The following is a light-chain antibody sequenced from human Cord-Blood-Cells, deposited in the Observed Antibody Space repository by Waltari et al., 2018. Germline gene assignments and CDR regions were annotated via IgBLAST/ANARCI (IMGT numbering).Light chain of an antibody. CDR2: KAS. V-gene: IGKV1-5*03. J-gene: IGKJ1*01. CDR3: QQYNSYSGT. CDR1: QSISSW. Sequence: IQMTQSPPTLSASVGDRVPITCRASQSISSWLAWYQQKPGKAPKLLIYKASSLESGVPSRFSGSGSGTEFTLTISSLQPDDFATYYCQQYNSYSGTFGQGTKVEIK.